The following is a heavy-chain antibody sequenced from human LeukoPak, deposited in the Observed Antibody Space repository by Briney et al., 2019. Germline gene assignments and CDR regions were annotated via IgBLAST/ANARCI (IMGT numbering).Heavy chain of an antibody. D-gene: IGHD3-22*01. J-gene: IGHJ3*02. CDR1: GDSVSSNSTA. CDR2: TYYRSKWYN. V-gene: IGHV6-1*01. Sequence: SQTLSLTCAISGDSVSSNSTAWNWIRQSPSRGLEWLGRTYYRSKWYNDYTVSVKSRITFNADTSKNQFSLQLNSVTPEDTAVYYCARGGGSSVDIWGQGTMVTVSS. CDR3: ARGGGSSVDI.